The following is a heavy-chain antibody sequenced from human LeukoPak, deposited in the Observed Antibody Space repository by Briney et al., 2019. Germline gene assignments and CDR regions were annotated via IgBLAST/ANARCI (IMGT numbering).Heavy chain of an antibody. V-gene: IGHV3-21*01. CDR1: GFTFSSYT. CDR3: ARDPTPRYCSGGSCYTHYGMDV. CDR2: ISSSSNYI. Sequence: PGGSLRLSCAASGFTFSSYTMNWVRQAPGKGLEWVSSISSSSNYIYYADSVKGRLTISRDNAKNSLYLQMNSLIAEDTAVYYCARDPTPRYCSGGSCYTHYGMDVWGQGTTVTVSS. D-gene: IGHD2-15*01. J-gene: IGHJ6*02.